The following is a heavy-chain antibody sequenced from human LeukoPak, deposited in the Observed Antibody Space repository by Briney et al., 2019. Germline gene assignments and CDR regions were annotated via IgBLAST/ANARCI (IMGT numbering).Heavy chain of an antibody. V-gene: IGHV3-21*04. D-gene: IGHD4-17*01. CDR2: ISSSSSYI. J-gene: IGHJ2*01. Sequence: GGSLRLSCAASGFTFSSYSMNWVRQAPGKGLEWVSSISSSSSYIYYADSVKGRFTISRDNAKNSLYLQMNSLRAEDTALYYCAKDISRIYGDYPYWYFDLWGRGTLVTVSS. CDR3: AKDISRIYGDYPYWYFDL. CDR1: GFTFSSYS.